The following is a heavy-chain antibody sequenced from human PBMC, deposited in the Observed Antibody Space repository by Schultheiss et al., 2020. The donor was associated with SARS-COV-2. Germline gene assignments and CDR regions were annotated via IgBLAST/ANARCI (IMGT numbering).Heavy chain of an antibody. Sequence: GGSLRLSCAASGFTFSSYDMHWVRQATGKGLEWVSTIGTAGDPYYPGSVKGRFTISRENAKNSLYLQMNSLRAEGTALYYCAKVGGAAGKGADDYWGQGTLVTVSS. D-gene: IGHD6-13*01. CDR1: GFTFSSYD. CDR3: AKVGGAAGKGADDY. CDR2: IGTAGDP. J-gene: IGHJ4*02. V-gene: IGHV3-13*05.